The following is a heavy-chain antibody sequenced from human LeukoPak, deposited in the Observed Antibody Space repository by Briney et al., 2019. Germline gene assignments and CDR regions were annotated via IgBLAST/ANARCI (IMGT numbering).Heavy chain of an antibody. CDR2: IYSGGST. D-gene: IGHD5-18*01. V-gene: IGHV3-53*01. Sequence: PGGSLRLSCAASGFTASSNYMSWVRQAPGKGLEWVSVIYSGGSTYYADSVKGRFTISRDNSKNTLYFQMNSLRAEDTAVYYCARDAVDTAMGYYYYYYMDVWGKGTTVTISS. CDR3: ARDAVDTAMGYYYYYYMDV. J-gene: IGHJ6*03. CDR1: GFTASSNY.